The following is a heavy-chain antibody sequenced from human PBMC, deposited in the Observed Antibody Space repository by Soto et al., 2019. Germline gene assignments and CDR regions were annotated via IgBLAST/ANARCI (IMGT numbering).Heavy chain of an antibody. CDR1: GLPFTKAW. V-gene: IGHV3-15*01. Sequence: EVLLVESGGDLVRPGGSLGLSCAASGLPFTKAWMSWVRQAPGKGREWVGRVKHDGTTDYAAPVKDRFIISRDDSQNMVYLQMDSLKTEDTAVYYCTTDEEDNGNDGDFDYWGQGTLVTVSS. CDR3: TTDEEDNGNDGDFDY. CDR2: VKHDGTT. J-gene: IGHJ4*02. D-gene: IGHD1-1*01.